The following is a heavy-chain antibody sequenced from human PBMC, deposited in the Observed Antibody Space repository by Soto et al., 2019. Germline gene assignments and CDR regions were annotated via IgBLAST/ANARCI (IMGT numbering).Heavy chain of an antibody. J-gene: IGHJ4*02. D-gene: IGHD1-26*01. CDR2: ISYDGSNK. Sequence: QVQLVESGGGVVQPGRSLRLSCAASGFTFSSYGMHWVRQAPGKGLEWVAVISYDGSNKYYADSVKGRFTISRDNSKNTLYLQMNSLRAEDTAVYYCAKVGATGPLDYWGQGTLVTVSS. CDR1: GFTFSSYG. V-gene: IGHV3-30*18. CDR3: AKVGATGPLDY.